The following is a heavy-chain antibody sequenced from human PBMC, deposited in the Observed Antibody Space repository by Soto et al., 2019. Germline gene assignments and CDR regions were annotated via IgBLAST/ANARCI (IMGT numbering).Heavy chain of an antibody. CDR3: ARHGRFDFWSADYYNHGMDV. J-gene: IGHJ6*02. Sequence: GESLKISCKGSGYSFTNYWIGWVRQMPGKGLEWIGIIFPGDSDTRRSPSFQGQVTISADKSTSTAFLQWSSLKASDTAIYYCARHGRFDFWSADYYNHGMDVWGQGTTVTVSS. V-gene: IGHV5-51*01. D-gene: IGHD3-3*01. CDR1: GYSFTNYW. CDR2: IFPGDSDT.